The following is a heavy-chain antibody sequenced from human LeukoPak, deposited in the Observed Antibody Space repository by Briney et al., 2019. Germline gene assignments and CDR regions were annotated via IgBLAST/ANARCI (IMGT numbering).Heavy chain of an antibody. D-gene: IGHD6-13*01. J-gene: IGHJ4*02. CDR2: IIPIFGTA. CDR3: ARVGIAAADRPFDY. Sequence: SVKFSCKASGGTFSSYAISWVRQAPGQGLEWMGGIIPIFGTANYAQKFQGRVTITTDESTSTVYMELSSLRSEDTAVYYCARVGIAAADRPFDYWGQGTLVTVSS. V-gene: IGHV1-69*05. CDR1: GGTFSSYA.